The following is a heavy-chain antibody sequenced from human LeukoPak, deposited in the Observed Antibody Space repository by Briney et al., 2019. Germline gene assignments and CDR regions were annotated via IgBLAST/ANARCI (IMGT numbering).Heavy chain of an antibody. CDR3: ARDCRLNCARQPGFDS. V-gene: IGHV3-23*01. Sequence: GGSLRLSCTASGFTFSSYAMSWVRQAPGKGLEWVSAISGSGGSTYYADSVKGRFTISRDNSKNTLYLQMNSLRDEDTAVYYCARDCRLNCARQPGFDSWGQGTLVTVSS. J-gene: IGHJ5*01. CDR1: GFTFSSYA. D-gene: IGHD1-1*01. CDR2: ISGSGGST.